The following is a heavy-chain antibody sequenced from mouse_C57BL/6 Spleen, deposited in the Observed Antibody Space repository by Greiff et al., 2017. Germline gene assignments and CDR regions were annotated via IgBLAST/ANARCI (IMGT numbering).Heavy chain of an antibody. CDR2: ISSGGSYT. Sequence: EVQVVESGGDLVKPGGSLKLSCAASGFTFSSYGMSWVRQTPDKRLEWVATISSGGSYTYYPDSVKGRFTISRDNAKNTLYLQMSSLKSEDTAMYYCARELGTDWGQGTTLTVSS. D-gene: IGHD4-1*01. J-gene: IGHJ2*01. V-gene: IGHV5-6*01. CDR3: ARELGTD. CDR1: GFTFSSYG.